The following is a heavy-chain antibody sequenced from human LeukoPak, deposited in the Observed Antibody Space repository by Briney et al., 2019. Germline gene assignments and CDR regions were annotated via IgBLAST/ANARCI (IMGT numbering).Heavy chain of an antibody. CDR2: INDSGGST. CDR1: GFTFSEYA. CDR3: AKDQGLRGEEVWDY. J-gene: IGHJ4*02. D-gene: IGHD3-16*01. V-gene: IGHV3-23*01. Sequence: GGSLRLSCAASGFTFSEYAMSWVRQAPGKGLEWVSTINDSGGSTYYADSVKGRFTISRDNSKNTLYLQMNSLRAEDRAVYYCAKDQGLRGEEVWDYWGQGTLVTVSS.